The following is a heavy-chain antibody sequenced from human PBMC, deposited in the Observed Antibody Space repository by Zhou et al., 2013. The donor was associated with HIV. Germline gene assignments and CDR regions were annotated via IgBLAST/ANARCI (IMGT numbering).Heavy chain of an antibody. Sequence: EVQLFGSGGGLVQPGGSLRLSCAVSGFTFSSYAMSWVRQAPGEGLEWVSGISSRGDSTYYADSVKGRFTISRDNSKSTLYLQMNSLRAGDTAVYYCAKNGVVKVPAPIIYYYYYMDVWGIGTTVTVSS. V-gene: IGHV3-23*01. J-gene: IGHJ6*03. CDR2: ISSRGDST. CDR1: GFTFSSYA. D-gene: IGHD2-2*01. CDR3: AKNGVVKVPAPIIYYYYYMDV.